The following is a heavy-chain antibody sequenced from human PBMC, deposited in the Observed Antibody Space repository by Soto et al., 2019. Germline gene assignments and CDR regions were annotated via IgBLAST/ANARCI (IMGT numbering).Heavy chain of an antibody. CDR2: TYYRSKWYN. D-gene: IGHD6-13*01. J-gene: IGHJ6*03. Sequence: SQTLSLTCAISGDSVSSNSAAWNWIRQSPSRGLEWLGRTYYRSKWYNDYAVSVKSRITINPDTSKNQFSLQLNSVTPEDTAVYYCTRVKGYSSSWSVYYYMDVWGKGTTVTVSS. V-gene: IGHV6-1*01. CDR1: GDSVSSNSAA. CDR3: TRVKGYSSSWSVYYYMDV.